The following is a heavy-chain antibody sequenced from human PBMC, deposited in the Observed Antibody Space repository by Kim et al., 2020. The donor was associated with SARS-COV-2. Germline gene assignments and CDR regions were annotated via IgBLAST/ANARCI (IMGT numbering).Heavy chain of an antibody. J-gene: IGHJ4*02. D-gene: IGHD2-2*01. CDR2: IWCGGSYK. Sequence: GGSLRLSCAASGFTFSGYDMHWVRQAPGKGLEWVAYIWCGGSYKYYVDSVKGRFTISRDNSKNTLYLQMNSLRAEDTAVYYCATGGSSSSWSHVYWGQGTLVIVSS. V-gene: IGHV3-30*02. CDR3: ATGGSSSSWSHVY. CDR1: GFTFSGYD.